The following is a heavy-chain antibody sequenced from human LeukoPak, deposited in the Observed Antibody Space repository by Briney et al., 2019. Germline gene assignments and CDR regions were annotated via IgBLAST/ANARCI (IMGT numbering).Heavy chain of an antibody. J-gene: IGHJ4*02. CDR2: TYYRSKWYN. CDR3: ARGGRSSSWYFLEY. Sequence: SQTLSLTCAISGYSVTSNSAAWNWISQSPSRGLEWLGRTYYRSKWYNDYTVSVKSRITIHPHTSKHQFSLQLNYVTPEDTAVYYCARGGRSSSWYFLEYWGEGPLVTVSS. D-gene: IGHD6-13*01. V-gene: IGHV6-1*01. CDR1: GYSVTSNSAA.